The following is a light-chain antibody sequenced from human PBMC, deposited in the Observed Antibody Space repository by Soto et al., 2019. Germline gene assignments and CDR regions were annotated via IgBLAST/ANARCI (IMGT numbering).Light chain of an antibody. Sequence: IVMTQSPATLSVSPGERATLSCRASQSVSSNLAWYQQKPGQAPRPLIYGASNRATGIPARFSGSGSGTEFTLTISSLQSEDFAVYSCQHYSNWPPWTFGQGTKVEIK. CDR1: QSVSSN. CDR2: GAS. J-gene: IGKJ1*01. CDR3: QHYSNWPPWT. V-gene: IGKV3-15*01.